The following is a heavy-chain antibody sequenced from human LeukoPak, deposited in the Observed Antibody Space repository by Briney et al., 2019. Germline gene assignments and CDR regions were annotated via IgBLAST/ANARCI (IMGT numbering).Heavy chain of an antibody. Sequence: ASVKVSCKASGYTFTSYYMHWVRQAPGQGLEWMGIINPSGGSTTYAQKFQGRVTMTRDMSTSTVYMELSSLRSEDTAVYYCARDRDDDYGSGSHPTGYMDVWGKGTTVTVSS. D-gene: IGHD3-10*01. CDR1: GYTFTSYY. CDR3: ARDRDDDYGSGSHPTGYMDV. CDR2: INPSGGST. J-gene: IGHJ6*03. V-gene: IGHV1-46*01.